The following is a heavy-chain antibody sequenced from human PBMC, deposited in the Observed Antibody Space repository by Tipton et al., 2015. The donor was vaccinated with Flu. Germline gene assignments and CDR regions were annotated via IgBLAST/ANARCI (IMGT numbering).Heavy chain of an antibody. CDR2: TFYRSSWFE. D-gene: IGHD6-13*01. V-gene: IGHV6-1*01. CDR3: ARSRIPERSPFY. J-gene: IGHJ4*02. CDR1: GDSVSRNGAA. Sequence: GLVKPSQTLSLTCVISGDSVSRNGAAWTWIRRSPSRGLEWLGRTFYRSSWFEAYAESVKGRITINADTSRNQFSLQLYSLTPEDTAVYFCARSRIPERSPFYRGQGTRVSVSS.